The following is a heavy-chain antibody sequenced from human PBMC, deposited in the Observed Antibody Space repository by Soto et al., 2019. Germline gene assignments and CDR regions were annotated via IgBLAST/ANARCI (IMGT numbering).Heavy chain of an antibody. CDR1: GGSISSGGYS. CDR2: IYHSGST. Sequence: QLQLQESGSGLVKPSQTLSLTCAVSGGSISSGGYSWSWIRHPPGKGLEWIGYIYHSGSTYYNPALKSRVTISVDRAKNQLSLKLSAVTAADTAVYYCARGDCSSTSCPGCDYWGQGTLVTVSS. J-gene: IGHJ4*02. D-gene: IGHD2-2*01. V-gene: IGHV4-30-2*01. CDR3: ARGDCSSTSCPGCDY.